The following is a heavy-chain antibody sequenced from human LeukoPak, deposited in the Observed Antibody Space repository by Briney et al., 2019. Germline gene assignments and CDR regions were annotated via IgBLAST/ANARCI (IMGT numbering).Heavy chain of an antibody. CDR3: ARVKGRSSWSGTTDY. CDR2: ISSSSSYI. J-gene: IGHJ4*02. CDR1: GFTFSSYS. V-gene: IGHV3-21*01. Sequence: PGGSLRLSCAASGFTFSSYSMNWVRQAPGKGLEWVSSISSSSSYIYYADSVKGRFTISRDNAKNSLYLQMNSLRAEDTAEYYCARVKGRSSWSGTTDYWGQGTLVTVSS. D-gene: IGHD6-13*01.